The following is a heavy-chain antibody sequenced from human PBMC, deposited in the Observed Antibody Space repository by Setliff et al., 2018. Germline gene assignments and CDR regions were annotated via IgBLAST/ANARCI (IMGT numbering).Heavy chain of an antibody. Sequence: PLETLSLTCTVSGDSITNMSFYWSWIRQPPGKGPDWIGSIYYDGSTYHNPSLKSRVTISVDTSNNQFSLNLRSVTAADTALYYCARNPASFQYSFDVWGCGTLVTVSS. D-gene: IGHD6-6*01. CDR2: IYYDGST. V-gene: IGHV4-39*07. CDR3: ARNPASFQYSFDV. J-gene: IGHJ2*01. CDR1: GDSITNMSFY.